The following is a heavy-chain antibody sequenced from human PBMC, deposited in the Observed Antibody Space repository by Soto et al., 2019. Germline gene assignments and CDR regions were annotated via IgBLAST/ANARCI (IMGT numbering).Heavy chain of an antibody. CDR2: IYYSGST. CDR1: GGSVSSGSYY. J-gene: IGHJ4*02. Sequence: SETLSLTCTVSGGSVSSGSYYWSWIRQPPGKGLEWIGYIYYSGSTNYNPSLKSRVTISVDTSKNQFSLKLSSVTAADTAVYYCASSDTAMAQNDVWGQGTRVTVSS. V-gene: IGHV4-61*01. CDR3: ASSDTAMAQNDV. D-gene: IGHD5-18*01.